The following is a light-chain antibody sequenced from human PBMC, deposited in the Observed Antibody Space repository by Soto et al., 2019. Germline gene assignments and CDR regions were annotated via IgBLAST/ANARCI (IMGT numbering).Light chain of an antibody. J-gene: IGLJ2*01. CDR1: SSNIGRNS. V-gene: IGLV1-44*01. CDR3: ASWDDSLNGRV. Sequence: QSVLTQPPSASGTPGQSVTISCSGSSSNIGRNSVNWYQQLPGTAPKLLIYTNNQRPSGVPDRFSGSKSGTSASLDITGLQSEDEADYYCASWDDSLNGRVFGGGTKLTVL. CDR2: TNN.